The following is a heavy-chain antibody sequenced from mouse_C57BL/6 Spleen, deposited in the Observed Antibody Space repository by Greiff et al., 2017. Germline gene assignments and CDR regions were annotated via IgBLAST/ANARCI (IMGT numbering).Heavy chain of an antibody. CDR3: ARSYYGSSWYFDV. Sequence: VQLQQPGAELVKPGASVKLSCKASGYTFTSYWMQWVKQRPGQGLEWIGEIDPSDSYTNYNQKFKGKATLTVDTSSSTAYMQLSSLTSEDSAVYYCARSYYGSSWYFDVWGTGTTVTVSS. V-gene: IGHV1-50*01. CDR2: IDPSDSYT. J-gene: IGHJ1*03. D-gene: IGHD1-1*01. CDR1: GYTFTSYW.